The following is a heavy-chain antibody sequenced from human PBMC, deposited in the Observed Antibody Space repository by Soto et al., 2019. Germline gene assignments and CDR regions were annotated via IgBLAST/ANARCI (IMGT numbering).Heavy chain of an antibody. CDR3: AKNPGYYYDSTGYHFDY. CDR2: ISYGGGTT. J-gene: IGHJ4*02. CDR1: EFTFSNYA. D-gene: IGHD3-22*01. V-gene: IGHV3-23*01. Sequence: GGSLRLSCAASEFTFSNYAMSWVRQAPGKGLEWVSAISYGGGTTYYADSVKGRFTISRDNSKNTLYLQMNSLRAEDTAVDYCAKNPGYYYDSTGYHFDYWGQGT.